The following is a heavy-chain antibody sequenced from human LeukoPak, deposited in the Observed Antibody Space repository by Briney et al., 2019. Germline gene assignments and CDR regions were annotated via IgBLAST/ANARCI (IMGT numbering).Heavy chain of an antibody. D-gene: IGHD1-26*01. CDR1: GYTFTSYG. CDR2: ISAYNGNT. V-gene: IGHV1-18*01. J-gene: IGHJ4*02. Sequence: ASVKVSCKASGYTFTSYGISWVRQAPGRGLEWMGWISAYNGNTNYAQKLQGRVTMTTDTSTSTAYMELRSLRSDDTAVYYCARILVGATVFDYWGQGTLVTVSS. CDR3: ARILVGATVFDY.